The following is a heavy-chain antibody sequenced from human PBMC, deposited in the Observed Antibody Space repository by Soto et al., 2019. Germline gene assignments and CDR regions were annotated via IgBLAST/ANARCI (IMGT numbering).Heavy chain of an antibody. J-gene: IGHJ6*02. CDR3: ARTPGLEFGELLRRNGIDYYGMDV. D-gene: IGHD3-10*01. V-gene: IGHV4-39*01. CDR1: GGSISSSSYY. CDR2: IYYSGST. Sequence: SETLSLTCTVSGGSISSSSYYWGWIRQPPGKGLEWIGSIYYSGSTYYNPSLKSRVTISVDTSKNQFSLKLSSVTAADTAVYYCARTPGLEFGELLRRNGIDYYGMDVWGQGTTVTVSS.